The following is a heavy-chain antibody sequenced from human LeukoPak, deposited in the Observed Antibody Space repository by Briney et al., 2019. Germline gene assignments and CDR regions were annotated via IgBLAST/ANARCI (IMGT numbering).Heavy chain of an antibody. D-gene: IGHD3-22*01. CDR1: GFTFSSYG. V-gene: IGHV3-30*03. CDR2: ISYDGSNK. J-gene: IGHJ4*02. CDR3: ARDEYYYDSSGYSPLYYFDY. Sequence: GGSLRLSCAASGFTFSSYGMHWVRQAPGKGLEWVAVISYDGSNKYYADSVKGRFTISRDNSKNTLYLQMNSLRAEDTAVYYCARDEYYYDSSGYSPLYYFDYWGQGTLVTVSS.